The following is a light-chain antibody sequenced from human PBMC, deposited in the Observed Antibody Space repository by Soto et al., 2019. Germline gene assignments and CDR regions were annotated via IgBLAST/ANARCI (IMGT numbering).Light chain of an antibody. CDR3: QQSYSTPRT. Sequence: DIQMTQSPSSLSASVGDIVTITCRASQSIDSYLNWYQQKPGKAPKLLIYAASTLQSGVPSRFSGSGSGTDFTLTISTLQPEDFTTYYCQQSYSTPRTFGQGTKVDIK. J-gene: IGKJ1*01. CDR1: QSIDSY. CDR2: AAS. V-gene: IGKV1-39*01.